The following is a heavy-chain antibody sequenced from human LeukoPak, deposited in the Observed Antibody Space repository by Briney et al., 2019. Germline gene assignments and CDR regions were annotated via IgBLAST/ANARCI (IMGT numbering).Heavy chain of an antibody. V-gene: IGHV1-2*02. J-gene: IGHJ4*02. D-gene: IGHD2-8*01. CDR3: ARVDYCSKGVCINFDL. CDR2: INSNSGGT. CDR1: GYTFTGHY. Sequence: ASVKVSCKASGYTFTGHYIHWIRQAPGQGLEWMGWINSNSGGTKYAQKFQGRVTVTRDTSTSTAYMELSGLRADDTAAYYCARVDYCSKGVCINFDLWGQGTLVTVSS.